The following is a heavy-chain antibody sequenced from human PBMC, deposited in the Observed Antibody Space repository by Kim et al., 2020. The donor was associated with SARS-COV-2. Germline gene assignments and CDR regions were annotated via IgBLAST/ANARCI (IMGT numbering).Heavy chain of an antibody. CDR3: ARDAYGSGSYYKAGYFDY. Sequence: SETLSLTCAVYGGSFSGYYWSWIRQPPGKGLEWIGEINHSGSTNYNPSLKSRVTISVDTSKNQFSLKLSSVTAADTAVYYCARDAYGSGSYYKAGYFDYWGQGTLVTVSS. D-gene: IGHD3-10*01. CDR2: INHSGST. J-gene: IGHJ4*02. V-gene: IGHV4-34*01. CDR1: GGSFSGYY.